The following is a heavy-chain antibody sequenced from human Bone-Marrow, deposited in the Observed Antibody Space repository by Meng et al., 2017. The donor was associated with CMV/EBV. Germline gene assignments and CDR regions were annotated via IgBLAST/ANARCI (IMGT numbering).Heavy chain of an antibody. V-gene: IGHV4-59*01. CDR2: NYYSGST. CDR1: GGSISSYY. Sequence: SETLSLTCTVSGGSISSYYWCWIRQPPGKGLEWIGYNYYSGSTNYNPSLKSRVTISVDTSKNQFSLRLSSVTAADTAVYYCSSDRTGYSTLTDAFDIWGQGTMVTVSS. CDR3: SSDRTGYSTLTDAFDI. D-gene: IGHD6-13*01. J-gene: IGHJ3*02.